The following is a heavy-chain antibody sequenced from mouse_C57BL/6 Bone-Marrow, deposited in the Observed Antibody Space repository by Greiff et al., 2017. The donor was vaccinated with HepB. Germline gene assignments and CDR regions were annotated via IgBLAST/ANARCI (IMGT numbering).Heavy chain of an antibody. CDR3: ARDGNYEYAMDY. Sequence: EVQRVESGGGLVQPGGSLKLSCAASGFTFSDYYMYWVRQTPEKRLEWVAYISNGGGSTYYPDTVKGRFTISIDNAKNTLYLQMSRLKSEDTAMYYCARDGNYEYAMDYWGQGTSVTVSS. CDR1: GFTFSDYY. J-gene: IGHJ4*01. CDR2: ISNGGGST. V-gene: IGHV5-12*01. D-gene: IGHD2-1*01.